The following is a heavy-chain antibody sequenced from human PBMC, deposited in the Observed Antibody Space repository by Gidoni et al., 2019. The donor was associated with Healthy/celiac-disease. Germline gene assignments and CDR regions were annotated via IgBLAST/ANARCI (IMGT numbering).Heavy chain of an antibody. CDR3: ARVIGRGSYYGMDV. Sequence: GRFTISRDNAKNSLYLQMNSLRAEDTAVYYCARVIGRGSYYGMDVWGQGTTVTVSS. V-gene: IGHV3-11*06. D-gene: IGHD2-21*01. J-gene: IGHJ6*02.